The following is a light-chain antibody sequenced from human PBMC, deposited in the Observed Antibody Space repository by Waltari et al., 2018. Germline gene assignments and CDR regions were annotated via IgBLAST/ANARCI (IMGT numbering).Light chain of an antibody. V-gene: IGLV2-8*01. CDR2: DVN. J-gene: IGLJ3*02. Sequence: QSALTQPPSASGSPGQSVTISCTGTRSDFGGYNYVPWYQQHPGKAPKLMIYDVNKRPSGVPDRFSGSKSGNTAALTVSGLQAEDEADYYCSSYAGSNKLVFGGGTKLTVL. CDR1: RSDFGGYNY. CDR3: SSYAGSNKLV.